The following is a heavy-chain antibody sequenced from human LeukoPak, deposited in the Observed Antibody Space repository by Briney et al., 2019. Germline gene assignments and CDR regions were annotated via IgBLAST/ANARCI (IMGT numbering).Heavy chain of an antibody. J-gene: IGHJ4*02. CDR1: GFTFNIYA. CDR2: MSGGGGRT. CDR3: AQHHAWIQLDYFDY. D-gene: IGHD5-18*01. Sequence: GGSLRLSCAASGFTFNIYAMSWVRQAPGKGLEWVSGMSGGGGRTYYADSVKGRFTISRDSSKNTLYLQMNSLRAEDTAVYYCAQHHAWIQLDYFDYWGQGTLVTVSS. V-gene: IGHV3-23*01.